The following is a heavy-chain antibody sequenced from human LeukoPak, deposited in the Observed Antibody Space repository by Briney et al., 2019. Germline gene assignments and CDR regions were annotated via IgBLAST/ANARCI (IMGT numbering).Heavy chain of an antibody. J-gene: IGHJ4*02. CDR2: IYSSGST. V-gene: IGHV4-61*01. CDR1: GGSVSSGSYY. Sequence: SETLSLTCTVSGGSVSSGSYYWSWIRQPPGKGLEWIGYIYSSGSTNYNPSLKSRVTISVDTSKNQFSLKLSSVTAADTAVYFCASGSGSYFDYWGQGTLVTVSS. CDR3: ASGSGSYFDY. D-gene: IGHD3-10*01.